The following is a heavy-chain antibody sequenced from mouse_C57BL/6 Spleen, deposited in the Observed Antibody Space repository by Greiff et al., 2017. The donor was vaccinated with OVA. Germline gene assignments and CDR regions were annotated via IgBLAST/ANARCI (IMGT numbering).Heavy chain of an antibody. D-gene: IGHD1-1*01. Sequence: EVQGVESGGGLVKPGGSLKLSCAASGFTFSDYGMHWVRQAPEKGLEWVAYISSGSSTIYYADTVKGRFTISRDNAKNTLFLQLTSLRSEDTAMFFFSRLAYPISYTYFPVWRSSPTVTVSS. CDR3: SRLAYPISYTYFPV. J-gene: IGHJ1*01. V-gene: IGHV5-17*01. CDR2: ISSGSSTI. CDR1: GFTFSDYG.